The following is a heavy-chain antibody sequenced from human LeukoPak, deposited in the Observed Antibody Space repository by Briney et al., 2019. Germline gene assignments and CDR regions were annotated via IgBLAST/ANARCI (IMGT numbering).Heavy chain of an antibody. J-gene: IGHJ6*03. V-gene: IGHV4-59*13. CDR3: ARGYYYYIDV. CDR1: GGSIFSYY. CDR2: IHHSGST. Sequence: PSETLSLTCTVSGGSIFSYYWSWIRQSPGKGLEWIGCIHHSGSTNYNPSLKSRVTISVDTSKNRFSLKLSSVTAADTAVYFCARGYYYYIDVWGKGTTVTVSS.